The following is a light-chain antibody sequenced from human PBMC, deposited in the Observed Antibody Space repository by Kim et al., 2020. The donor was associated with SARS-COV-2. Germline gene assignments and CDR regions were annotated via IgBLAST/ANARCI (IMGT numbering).Light chain of an antibody. CDR1: SSDVGGYDY. CDR3: SSYTSSSTYV. CDR2: DVS. J-gene: IGLJ1*01. V-gene: IGLV2-14*04. Sequence: GQSITISCTGTSSDVGGYDYVSWYRQHPGKAPKLMIYDVSKRPSGVSNRFSGAKSGNTASLTISGLQAEDEADYYCSSYTSSSTYVFGTGTKVTVL.